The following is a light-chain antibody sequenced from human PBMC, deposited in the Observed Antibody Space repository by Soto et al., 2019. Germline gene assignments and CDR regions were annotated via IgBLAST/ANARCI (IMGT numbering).Light chain of an antibody. V-gene: IGKV1-33*01. CDR2: DAS. J-gene: IGKJ3*01. CDR1: QDITNY. CDR3: QQYDNLPRT. Sequence: DIQMSQSPSSLSASVGDRVTITCQASQDITNYLNWYQQKAGKAPKLLIYDASNLETGAPSRFSGRGSGTDFTFTISSLQPEDVATYYCQQYDNLPRTFGPGTKVDIK.